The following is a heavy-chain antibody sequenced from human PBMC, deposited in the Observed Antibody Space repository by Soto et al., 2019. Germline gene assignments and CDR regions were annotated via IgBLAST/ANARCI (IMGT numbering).Heavy chain of an antibody. CDR3: TRGGFYYYDSSGYYDY. V-gene: IGHV4-61*01. D-gene: IGHD3-22*01. CDR2: IYYSGST. Sequence: PSETLSLTCSVSGGSVSSGSYYWSWIRQPPGKGLEWIGYIYYSGSTNYNPSLKSRVTISVDTSKNQFSLKLTSVTAADTAVYFCTRGGFYYYDSSGYYDYWGQGALVTSPQ. J-gene: IGHJ4*02. CDR1: GGSVSSGSYY.